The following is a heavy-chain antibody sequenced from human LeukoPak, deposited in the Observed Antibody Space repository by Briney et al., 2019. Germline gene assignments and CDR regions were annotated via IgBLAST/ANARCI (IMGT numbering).Heavy chain of an antibody. CDR1: GGSISSYY. D-gene: IGHD3-22*01. CDR2: IYYSGST. CDR3: ARGHSSGYLMVDGYFDY. Sequence: SETLSLTCTVSGGSISSYYWSWIRQPPGKGLEWIGYIYYSGSTNYNPSLKSRVTISVDTSKNQFSLKLSSVTAADTAVYYCARGHSSGYLMVDGYFDYWGRGTLVTVSS. J-gene: IGHJ4*02. V-gene: IGHV4-59*01.